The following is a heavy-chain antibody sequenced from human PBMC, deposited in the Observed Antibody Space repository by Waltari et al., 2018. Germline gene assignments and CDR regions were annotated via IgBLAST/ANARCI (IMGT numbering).Heavy chain of an antibody. CDR1: GFTFSDSS. J-gene: IGHJ4*02. D-gene: IGHD1-26*01. V-gene: IGHV3-7*04. CDR3: TRWVCRSNCYIDY. Sequence: EVQLVESGGGLVWPGGSQRLSCGASGFTFSDSSMTWVRQAPGKGLEWVASINHDASEKYYVDSVKGRLTISRDNAKNSLYLQMNSLSDEDTAVYYCTRWVCRSNCYIDYWGQGTLVTVSS. CDR2: INHDASEK.